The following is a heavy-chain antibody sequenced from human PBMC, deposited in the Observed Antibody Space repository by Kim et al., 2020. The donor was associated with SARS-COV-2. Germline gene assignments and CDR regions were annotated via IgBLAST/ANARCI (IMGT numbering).Heavy chain of an antibody. D-gene: IGHD3-22*01. J-gene: IGHJ4*02. CDR2: IWYDGTNK. CDR1: GFTFSNYG. V-gene: IGHV3-33*06. CDR3: AKDPYYYESSGYFDY. Sequence: GGSLRLSCAASGFTFSNYGMHWVRQAPGKGLEWVAAIWYDGTNKYSADSVKGRFTISRDNSNNTLYLQMNSLRAEDTAVYYCAKDPYYYESSGYFDYWGQGILVTVSS.